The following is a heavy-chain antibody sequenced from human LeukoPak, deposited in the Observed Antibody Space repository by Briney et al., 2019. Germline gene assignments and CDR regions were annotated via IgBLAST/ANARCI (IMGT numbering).Heavy chain of an antibody. D-gene: IGHD3-10*01. CDR2: IKKDGRDK. Sequence: GGSLRLSCAASGFTFSNYWMTWVRQAPGKGLEWVANIKKDGRDKYYVDSVKGRFTISKDNAKNLVYLQMSSLRVEDTAVYCARDAGTGFDYWGQGTLVTVSS. CDR1: GFTFSNYW. V-gene: IGHV3-7*01. J-gene: IGHJ4*02. CDR3: ARDAGTGFDY.